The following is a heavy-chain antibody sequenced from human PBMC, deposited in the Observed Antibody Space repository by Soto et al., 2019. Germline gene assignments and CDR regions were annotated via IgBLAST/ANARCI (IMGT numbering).Heavy chain of an antibody. Sequence: EVQLVESGGIVVQPGGSLRLSCAASGFTFDAYTMHWVRQAPGKGLEWVTLMSWDSVSTYYADSVKGRFTVSRDNSKNAMYLQRDSLRTEDTALYYCAKEMGITYYYYGMDVWGQGTTVTVSS. CDR1: GFTFDAYT. CDR3: AKEMGITYYYYGMDV. V-gene: IGHV3-43*01. D-gene: IGHD7-27*01. CDR2: MSWDSVST. J-gene: IGHJ6*02.